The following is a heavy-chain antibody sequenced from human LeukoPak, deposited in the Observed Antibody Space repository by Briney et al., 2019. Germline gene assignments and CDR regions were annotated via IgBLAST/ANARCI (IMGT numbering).Heavy chain of an antibody. D-gene: IGHD3-10*01. CDR1: GGSSSSSSNY. CDR3: ARGGYYGSGNDFRFDP. CDR2: MYYSGNT. V-gene: IGHV4-39*01. Sequence: SETLSLTCTVSGGSSSSSSNYWGWIRQPPGKGLEWIGSMYYSGNTYYNPSLKSRVTISVDTSKNQFSLKLSSVTAADTAVYYCARGGYYGSGNDFRFDPWGQGTLVTVSS. J-gene: IGHJ5*02.